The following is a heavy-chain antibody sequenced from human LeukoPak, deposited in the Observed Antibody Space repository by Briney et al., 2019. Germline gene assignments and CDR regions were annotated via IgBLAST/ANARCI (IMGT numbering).Heavy chain of an antibody. CDR2: ITGNGGST. CDR3: ARNLWFGELSWFDP. V-gene: IGHV3-64D*06. D-gene: IGHD3-10*01. J-gene: IGHJ5*02. Sequence: GGSLRLSCSASGFTFSTYPMHWVRQAPGKGLEFVSAITGNGGSTYYADSVKGRFTISRDNSKNTLFLQMSSLGAEDTAVYYCARNLWFGELSWFDPWGQGTLVTVSS. CDR1: GFTFSTYP.